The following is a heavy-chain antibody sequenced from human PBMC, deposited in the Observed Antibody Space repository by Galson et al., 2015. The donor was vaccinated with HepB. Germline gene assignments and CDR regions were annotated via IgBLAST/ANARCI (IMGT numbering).Heavy chain of an antibody. J-gene: IGHJ1*01. CDR1: GFTFDDYT. CDR3: AKPYRNAFYYESTEYFHH. V-gene: IGHV3-43*01. CDR2: ITWDGGST. Sequence: SLRLSCAASGFTFDDYTMHWVRQAPGKGLEWVSFITWDGGSTNFADSVKGRFTISRDNSKNSLYLQMNSLRTEDTAFYYCAKPYRNAFYYESTEYFHHWGQGTLVTVSS. D-gene: IGHD3-22*01.